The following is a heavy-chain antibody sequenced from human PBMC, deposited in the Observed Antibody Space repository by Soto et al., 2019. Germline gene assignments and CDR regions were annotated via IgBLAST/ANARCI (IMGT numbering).Heavy chain of an antibody. D-gene: IGHD1-26*01. CDR3: ATQEVGGSYVYTFDP. CDR2: IYYSGST. J-gene: IGHJ5*02. Sequence: SETLSLTCTVSGGSISSGPYSWGWIRQPPGKGLEWIGSIYYSGSTYYNPSLKSRVTISVDTSKNQFSLKLSSVTAADTAVYYCATQEVGGSYVYTFDPWGQGTLVTVSS. V-gene: IGHV4-39*01. CDR1: GGSISSGPYS.